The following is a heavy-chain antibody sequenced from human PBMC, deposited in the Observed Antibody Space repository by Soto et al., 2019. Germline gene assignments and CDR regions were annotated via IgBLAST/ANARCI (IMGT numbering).Heavy chain of an antibody. V-gene: IGHV3-30-3*01. J-gene: IGHJ4*02. CDR1: GFTFSNYP. CDR3: ARASVAGTWGYYLDY. CDR2: ISYDGNYE. Sequence: QVHLVESGGGVVQPGRSLRLSCAASGFTFSNYPLHWVRQAPGKGLEWVAVISYDGNYEYYADSVKGRFTISRDNSKNTLFLQMNSLRVDDTAVYYCARASVAGTWGYYLDYWGQGALVTVSS. D-gene: IGHD6-19*01.